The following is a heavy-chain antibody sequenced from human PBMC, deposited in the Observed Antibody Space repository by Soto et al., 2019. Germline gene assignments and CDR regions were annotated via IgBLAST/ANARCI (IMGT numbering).Heavy chain of an antibody. CDR2: ISAYNGNT. J-gene: IGHJ3*02. Sequence: QVQLVQSGAEVKKPGASVKVSCKASGYTFTSYGISWVRQAPGQGLEWMGWISAYNGNTNYAQKLQGRVTMTTDTSTSTAYMELRSLRSDDTAVYYCASDPGHIVVVTANDAFDIWGQGTMVTVSS. V-gene: IGHV1-18*01. D-gene: IGHD2-21*02. CDR3: ASDPGHIVVVTANDAFDI. CDR1: GYTFTSYG.